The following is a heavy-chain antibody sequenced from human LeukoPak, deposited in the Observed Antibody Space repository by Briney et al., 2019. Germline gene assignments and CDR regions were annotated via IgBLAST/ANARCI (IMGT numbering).Heavy chain of an antibody. CDR3: ARLGTNNGAWFDP. CDR2: IRYDGSNK. Sequence: GGSLRLSCAASGFTFSSYGMHWVRQAPGKGLEWVAFIRYDGSNKYYADSVKGRFTISRDNSKNTLYLQMSSLRVEDTAVYYCARLGTNNGAWFDPRGQGTLVTVSS. D-gene: IGHD2-8*01. V-gene: IGHV3-30*02. J-gene: IGHJ5*02. CDR1: GFTFSSYG.